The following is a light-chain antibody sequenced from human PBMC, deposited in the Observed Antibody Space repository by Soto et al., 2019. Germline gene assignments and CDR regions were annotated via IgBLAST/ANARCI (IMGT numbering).Light chain of an antibody. CDR3: QHSGRSLSIT. Sequence: EIVLTQSPGTLSLSPRERATISCGARQSISSNYLAWYQQKPGQAPRLLIYGASSRASGIPDRFSGSASGTDFTHTISRLEPEDFAVHYGQHSGRSLSITFGHETRLEIK. CDR2: GAS. V-gene: IGKV3-20*01. J-gene: IGKJ5*01. CDR1: QSISSNY.